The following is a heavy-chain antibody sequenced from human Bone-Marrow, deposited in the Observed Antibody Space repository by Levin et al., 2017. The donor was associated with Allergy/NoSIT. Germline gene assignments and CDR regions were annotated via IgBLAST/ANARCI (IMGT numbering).Heavy chain of an antibody. D-gene: IGHD3-9*01. Sequence: PSETLSLTCEASGFIFSTYWMNWVRQAPGKGLEWVANINQDGTERYYVDSVKGRFTISRDNAENSLSLQMNSLRAEDTAVYYCALLTGYFDYWGQGAHVVVSS. CDR3: ALLTGYFDY. V-gene: IGHV3-7*02. CDR1: GFIFSTYW. J-gene: IGHJ4*02. CDR2: INQDGTER.